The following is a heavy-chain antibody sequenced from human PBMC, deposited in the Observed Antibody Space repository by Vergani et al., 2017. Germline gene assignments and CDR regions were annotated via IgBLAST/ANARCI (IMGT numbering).Heavy chain of an antibody. V-gene: IGHV3-11*01. CDR1: AFTFSDYY. D-gene: IGHD7-27*01. CDR3: ARVGTVPYDAFDI. J-gene: IGHJ3*02. CDR2: ISSSGSTI. Sequence: QVQLVESGGGLVKPGGSLRLSCSASAFTFSDYYMSWFRQPPGKRLEWVSYISSSGSTIYYADSVKGRFTISRDNAKNSLYLQMNSLRAEDTAVYYCARVGTVPYDAFDIWGQGTMVTVSS.